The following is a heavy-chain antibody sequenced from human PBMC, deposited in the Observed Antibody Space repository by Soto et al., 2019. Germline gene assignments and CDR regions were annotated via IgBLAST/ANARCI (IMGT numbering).Heavy chain of an antibody. J-gene: IGHJ6*02. D-gene: IGHD3-10*01. Sequence: VQLLESGGALVQPGGSLRLSCAASGFTFSSYAMYWVRQAPGMGLEWVSTISNSGDTYYADSVEGRFTITRDNSNATVPLQRNSLRAEDTAVYNFAKTTVRRVVVNVWGPGTRVTFSS. CDR2: ISNSGDT. CDR3: AKTTVRRVVVNV. V-gene: IGHV3-23*01. CDR1: GFTFSSYA.